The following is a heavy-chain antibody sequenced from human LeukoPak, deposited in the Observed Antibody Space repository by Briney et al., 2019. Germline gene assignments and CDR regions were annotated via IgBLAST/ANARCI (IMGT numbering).Heavy chain of an antibody. J-gene: IGHJ4*02. D-gene: IGHD1-26*01. Sequence: PGESLKISCKGSGYSFTSYWIGWVRQMPGKGLEWMGIIYPGDSDTRYSPSFQGQVTISADKSISTAYLQWSSLKASDTAMYYCARVLWGTGELDYFDYWGQGTLVTVSS. CDR1: GYSFTSYW. V-gene: IGHV5-51*01. CDR3: ARVLWGTGELDYFDY. CDR2: IYPGDSDT.